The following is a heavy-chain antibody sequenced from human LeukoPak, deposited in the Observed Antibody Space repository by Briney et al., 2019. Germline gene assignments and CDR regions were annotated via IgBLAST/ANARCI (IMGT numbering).Heavy chain of an antibody. J-gene: IGHJ4*02. CDR2: IKQDGTEK. D-gene: IGHD1-14*01. V-gene: IGHV3-7*01. CDR1: GFTFTDSW. Sequence: GGSLRLSCAVSGFTFTDSWMTWVRQAPGKGLEWVANIKQDGTEKYFVDSVKGRFTISRDNAKNSVYLQMSSLRAEDTAVYYCAREVWGPEYWGQGTLVTVSS. CDR3: AREVWGPEY.